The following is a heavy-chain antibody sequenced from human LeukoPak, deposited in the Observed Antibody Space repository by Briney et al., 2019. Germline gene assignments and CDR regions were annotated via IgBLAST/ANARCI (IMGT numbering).Heavy chain of an antibody. Sequence: GGSLRLSCAGGFTFSDYSMNWIRQAPGKGLEWVSYISSSSSTVYYTDSVKGRFTISRDNSKNTLYLQMDSLRAGDTAVYYCAKMEGARAPSWFDPWGQGTLVTVSS. CDR1: GFTFSDYS. CDR3: AKMEGARAPSWFDP. CDR2: ISSSSSTV. D-gene: IGHD1-26*01. J-gene: IGHJ5*02. V-gene: IGHV3-48*01.